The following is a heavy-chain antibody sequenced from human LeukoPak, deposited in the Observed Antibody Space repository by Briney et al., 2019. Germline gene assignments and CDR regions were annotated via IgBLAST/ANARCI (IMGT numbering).Heavy chain of an antibody. Sequence: GGSLRLSCAASGFTVSSNYMSWVRQAPGKGLEWVSVIYSGGSTYYADSVKGRFTISRDNSKSTLYLQMNSLRAEGTAVYYCARDPGGDDAFDIWGQGTMVTVSS. CDR2: IYSGGST. CDR3: ARDPGGDDAFDI. J-gene: IGHJ3*02. D-gene: IGHD4-23*01. CDR1: GFTVSSNY. V-gene: IGHV3-66*01.